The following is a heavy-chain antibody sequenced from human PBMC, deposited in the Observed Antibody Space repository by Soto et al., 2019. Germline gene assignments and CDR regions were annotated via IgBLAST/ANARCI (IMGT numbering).Heavy chain of an antibody. V-gene: IGHV1-69*13. CDR3: AKYSSSGNWFDP. CDR2: IIPIFGTA. D-gene: IGHD6-6*01. J-gene: IGHJ5*02. Sequence: SVKVSCKASGGTFSGYAISWVRQAPGQGLEWMGGIIPIFGTANYAQKFQGRVTITADESTSTAYMELSSLRSEDTAVYYCAKYSSSGNWFDPWGQGTLVTVSS. CDR1: GGTFSGYA.